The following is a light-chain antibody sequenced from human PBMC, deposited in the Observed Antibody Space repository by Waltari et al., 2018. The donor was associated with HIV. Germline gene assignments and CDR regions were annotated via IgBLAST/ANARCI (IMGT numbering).Light chain of an antibody. J-gene: IGKJ2*02. V-gene: IGKV2-28*01. CDR1: QSLLTSDEYTC. Sequence: IVLTQPPLVLPLTRGVPASISCRSRQSLLTSDEYTCLNWYLQKPGQSPRLLIFLNSNRASGVPDRFSGSRSGTDFTLRIARVEAEDVGIYYCMQTLQAPWTFGQGTKVE. CDR2: LNS. CDR3: MQTLQAPWT.